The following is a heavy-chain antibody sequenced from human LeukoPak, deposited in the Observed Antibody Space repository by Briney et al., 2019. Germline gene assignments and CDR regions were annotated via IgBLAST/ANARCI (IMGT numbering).Heavy chain of an antibody. J-gene: IGHJ5*02. CDR2: INAHNGNT. D-gene: IGHD3-10*01. CDR3: ARGYYYSSGNYYSNWFDP. CDR1: GYTFTTYG. Sequence: ASVKVSCKASGYTFTTYGISWVRQAPGQGLEWMGWINAHNGNTKYVEDFQGRITMATDTSTSTAYMELRSLRSDDTAVYYCARGYYYSSGNYYSNWFDPWGQGTLVTVSS. V-gene: IGHV1-18*01.